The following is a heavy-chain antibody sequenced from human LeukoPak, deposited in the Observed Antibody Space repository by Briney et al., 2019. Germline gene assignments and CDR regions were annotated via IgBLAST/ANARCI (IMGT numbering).Heavy chain of an antibody. D-gene: IGHD3-10*02. Sequence: SETLSLTCAVYGGSFSGYYWSWIRQPPGKGLEWMGEINHSGSTNYNPSLKSRVTISVDTSKNHFSLKLRSVTAADTAVSYCARDTATALTRFKFDYWGQGTLVTVSS. J-gene: IGHJ4*02. CDR2: INHSGST. CDR1: GGSFSGYY. CDR3: ARDTATALTRFKFDY. V-gene: IGHV4-34*01.